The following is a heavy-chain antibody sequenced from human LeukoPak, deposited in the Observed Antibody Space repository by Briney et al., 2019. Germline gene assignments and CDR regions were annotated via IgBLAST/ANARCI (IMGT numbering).Heavy chain of an antibody. CDR2: IYYSGST. J-gene: IGHJ4*02. CDR3: ARHGAVAGTGY. CDR1: GYSISSGYY. V-gene: IGHV4-38-2*01. D-gene: IGHD6-19*01. Sequence: SETLSLTCAVSGYSISSGYYWGWIRQPPGKGLEWIGGIYYSGSTYYNPSLKSRVTISVDTAKNQFSLKLSSVTAADTAVYYCARHGAVAGTGYWGQGTLVTVSS.